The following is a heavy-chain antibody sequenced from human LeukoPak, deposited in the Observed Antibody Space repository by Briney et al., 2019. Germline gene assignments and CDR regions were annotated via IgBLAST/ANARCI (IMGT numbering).Heavy chain of an antibody. CDR1: GYTFTGYY. J-gene: IGHJ6*02. CDR3: ALTMVRGVIVTYYYGMDV. D-gene: IGHD3-10*01. Sequence: GASVKVSCKASGYTFTGYYMHWVRQAPGQGLEWMGWINPNSGGTNYAQKSQGRVTMTRDTSISTAYMELSRLRSDDTAVYYCALTMVRGVIVTYYYGMDVWGQGTTVTVSS. CDR2: INPNSGGT. V-gene: IGHV1-2*02.